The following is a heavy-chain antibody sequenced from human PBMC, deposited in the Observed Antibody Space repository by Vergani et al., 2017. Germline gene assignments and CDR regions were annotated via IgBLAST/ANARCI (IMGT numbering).Heavy chain of an antibody. Sequence: EVQLLESGGGLVQPGESLRLSCTVSGFTFTSYGISWVRQAPGKGLEWVSGISASGGSTYYTDSVKGRFIISRDISKNTLYLQMSSLRADDTAVYYCAKDRXRDWETPLFLFDYWGQGTLVAVSS. D-gene: IGHD1-26*01. CDR1: GFTFTSYG. V-gene: IGHV3-23*01. CDR3: AKDRXRDWETPLFLFDY. J-gene: IGHJ4*02. CDR2: ISASGGST.